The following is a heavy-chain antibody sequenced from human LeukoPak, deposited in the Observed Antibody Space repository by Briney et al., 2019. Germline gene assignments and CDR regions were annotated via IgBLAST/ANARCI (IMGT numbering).Heavy chain of an antibody. CDR3: AKSIIEVWSFDY. J-gene: IGHJ4*02. CDR2: ISGSGVYT. CDR1: GFTFSSSA. V-gene: IGHV3-23*01. Sequence: GGSLRLSCAVSGFTFSSSAMSWVRQAPGKGLEWVSTISGSGVYTYYADSVKGRFTISRDNSKNTLYLQMNSLRAEDTAVYYCAKSIIEVWSFDYWGQGTLVTVSS. D-gene: IGHD5-18*01.